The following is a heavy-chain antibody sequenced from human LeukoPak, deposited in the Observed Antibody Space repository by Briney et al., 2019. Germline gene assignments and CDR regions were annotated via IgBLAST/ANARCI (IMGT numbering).Heavy chain of an antibody. CDR3: TAQARGAFDI. D-gene: IGHD6-6*01. CDR2: ISGSGGST. CDR1: GFTFSSFT. Sequence: PGGSLRLSCAASGFTFSSFTMNWVRQAPGKGLEWVSAISGSGGSTYYADSVKGRFTISRDNSKNTLYLQMNSLRAEDTAVYYCTAQARGAFDIWGQGTMVTVSS. J-gene: IGHJ3*02. V-gene: IGHV3-23*01.